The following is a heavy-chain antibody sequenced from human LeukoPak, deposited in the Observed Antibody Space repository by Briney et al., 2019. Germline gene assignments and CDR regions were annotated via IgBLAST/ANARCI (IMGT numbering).Heavy chain of an antibody. D-gene: IGHD1-1*01. CDR3: ARTLKTGSCDY. Sequence: GGSLRLSCAASGFTFSSYSMNWVRQAPGKGLEWVSSISSSSSYIYYADSVKGRFTISRDNAKNSLSLQMNSLRDEDTAVYYCARTLKTGSCDYWGQGTLVTVSS. V-gene: IGHV3-21*01. CDR2: ISSSSSYI. CDR1: GFTFSSYS. J-gene: IGHJ4*02.